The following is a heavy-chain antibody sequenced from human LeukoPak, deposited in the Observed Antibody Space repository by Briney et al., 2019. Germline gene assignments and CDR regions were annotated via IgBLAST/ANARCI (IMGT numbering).Heavy chain of an antibody. Sequence: GGSLRLSCAASGFTFSSYAMSWVRQAPGKGREWVSAISGSGGSTYYADSVKGRFTISRENSKNTLYLQMNSLRAEGTAVYYCAKRGDGAFDAFDIWGQGTMVTVSS. J-gene: IGHJ3*02. D-gene: IGHD2-21*02. CDR1: GFTFSSYA. CDR3: AKRGDGAFDAFDI. V-gene: IGHV3-23*01. CDR2: ISGSGGST.